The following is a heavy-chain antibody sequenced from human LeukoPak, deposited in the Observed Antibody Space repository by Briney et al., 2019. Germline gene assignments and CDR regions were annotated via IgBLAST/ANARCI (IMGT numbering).Heavy chain of an antibody. CDR1: GGSFSGYY. Sequence: SETLSLTCAVYGGSFSGYYWSWIRQPPGKGLEWIGEINHSGSTNHNPSLKSRVTISVDTSKNQFSLKLSSVTAADTAVYYCARGVSLGTRPGGVDYWGQGTLVTVSS. J-gene: IGHJ4*02. CDR2: INHSGST. CDR3: ARGVSLGTRPGGVDY. V-gene: IGHV4-34*01. D-gene: IGHD1-26*01.